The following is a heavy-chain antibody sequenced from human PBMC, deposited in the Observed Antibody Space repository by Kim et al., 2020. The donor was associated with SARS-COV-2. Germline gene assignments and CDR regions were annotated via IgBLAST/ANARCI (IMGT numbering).Heavy chain of an antibody. J-gene: IGHJ4*02. CDR1: GGSISSSNW. V-gene: IGHV4-4*02. CDR2: IYHSGST. Sequence: SETLSLTCAVSGGSISSSNWWSWVRQPPGKGLEWIGEIYHSGSTNYNPSLKSRVTISVDKSKNQFSLKLSSVTAADTAVYYCAIRYCSSTSCPSSDYWGQGTLVTVSS. CDR3: AIRYCSSTSCPSSDY. D-gene: IGHD2-2*01.